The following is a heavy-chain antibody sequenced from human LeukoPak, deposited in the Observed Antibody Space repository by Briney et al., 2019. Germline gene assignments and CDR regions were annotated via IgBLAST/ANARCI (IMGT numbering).Heavy chain of an antibody. CDR2: ISWNSGSI. CDR1: GFTFDDYA. V-gene: IGHV3-9*01. CDR3: AREGWNDALYFDY. D-gene: IGHD1-1*01. J-gene: IGHJ4*02. Sequence: GRSLRLSCAASGFTFDDYAMHWVRQAPGKGLEWVSGISWNSGSIGYADSVKGRFTISRDNAKNSLYLQMNSLRAEDTALYYCAREGWNDALYFDYWGQGTLVTVSS.